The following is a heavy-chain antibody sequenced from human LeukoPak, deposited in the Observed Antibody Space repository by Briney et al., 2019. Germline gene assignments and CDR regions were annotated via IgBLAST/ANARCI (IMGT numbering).Heavy chain of an antibody. CDR2: INGAGSNT. D-gene: IGHD6-13*01. J-gene: IGHJ4*02. CDR3: ARVYARPGTSWYFDY. Sequence: PGGSLRLSCAASGVTFSNYAMTWVRQAPGKGLEWVSSINGAGSNTYYADSVKGRFTISRDNSKNTLYLQMNSLRAEDTAVYYCARVYARPGTSWYFDYWGQGTLVTVSS. V-gene: IGHV3-23*01. CDR1: GVTFSNYA.